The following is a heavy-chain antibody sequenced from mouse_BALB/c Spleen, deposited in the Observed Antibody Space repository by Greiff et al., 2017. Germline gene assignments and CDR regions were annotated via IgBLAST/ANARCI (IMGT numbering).Heavy chain of an antibody. CDR1: GFTFSSHG. D-gene: IGHD2-3*01. V-gene: IGHV5-6*01. Sequence: EVKLMESGGDLVKPGGSLKLSCAASGFTFSSHGMSWVRQTPDKRLEWVATISSGGSYTYYPDSVKGRFTISRDNAKNTLYLQMSSLKSQDTAMYCGERLGGYYVRGAMDYWGQGTSVTVSS. CDR3: ERLGGYYVRGAMDY. CDR2: ISSGGSYT. J-gene: IGHJ4*01.